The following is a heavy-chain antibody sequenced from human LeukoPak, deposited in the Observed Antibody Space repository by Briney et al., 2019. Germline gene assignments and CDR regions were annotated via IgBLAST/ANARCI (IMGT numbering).Heavy chain of an antibody. CDR2: IWSDGTNQ. Sequence: GGSLRVSRVAPGFTPSIYGMHSVRPASGKGVEWVAVIWSDGTNQFYAGTVKGRFTISRDNSKISLYVQRNSLRAEDTAVYYRARGDGSLFCDLGGGGNRVTVSA. CDR1: GFTPSIYG. J-gene: IGHJ5*02. CDR3: ARGDGSLFCDL. V-gene: IGHV3-33*01. D-gene: IGHD3-9*01.